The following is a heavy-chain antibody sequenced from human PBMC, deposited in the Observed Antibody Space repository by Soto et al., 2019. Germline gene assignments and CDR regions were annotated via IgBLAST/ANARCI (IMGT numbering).Heavy chain of an antibody. CDR2: ISSSSSYI. CDR3: ARDMTYSSGWDFDY. J-gene: IGHJ4*02. Sequence: EVQLVESGGGLVQPGGSLRLSCAASGFTFSSYEMNWVRQAPGKGLEWVSYISSSSSYIYYADSVKGRFTISRDNAKNSLYLQMNSLRAEDTAVYYCARDMTYSSGWDFDYWGQGTLVTVSS. D-gene: IGHD6-19*01. CDR1: GFTFSSYE. V-gene: IGHV3-48*03.